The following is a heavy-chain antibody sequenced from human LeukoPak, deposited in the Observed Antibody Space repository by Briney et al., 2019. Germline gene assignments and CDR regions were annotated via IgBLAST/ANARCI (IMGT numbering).Heavy chain of an antibody. CDR3: ARCYDFWSGYLMNAGYHMDV. D-gene: IGHD3-3*01. J-gene: IGHJ6*03. CDR2: ISAYDGNT. CDR1: GYTFTSYG. V-gene: IGHV1-18*01. Sequence: ASVKVSCTAPGYTFTSYGISRVRQAPGQGLEWMGWISAYDGNTNYAQKLQGRVTMTTDTSTSTAYMELRSLRSDDTAVYYCARCYDFWSGYLMNAGYHMDVWGKGTTVTVSS.